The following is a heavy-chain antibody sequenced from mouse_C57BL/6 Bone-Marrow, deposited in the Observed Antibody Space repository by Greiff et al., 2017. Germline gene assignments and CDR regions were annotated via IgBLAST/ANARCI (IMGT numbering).Heavy chain of an antibody. CDR1: GFNIKDDY. CDR3: TSSPSYFDY. Sequence: EVQLQQSGAALVRPGASVKLSCTASGFNIKDDYMHWVKQRPEQGLEWIGWIDPENGDTEYASKFQGKATITADTSSNTAYLQLSSLTSEDTAVYYCTSSPSYFDYWGQGTTLTVSS. CDR2: IDPENGDT. V-gene: IGHV14-4*01. D-gene: IGHD1-1*01. J-gene: IGHJ2*01.